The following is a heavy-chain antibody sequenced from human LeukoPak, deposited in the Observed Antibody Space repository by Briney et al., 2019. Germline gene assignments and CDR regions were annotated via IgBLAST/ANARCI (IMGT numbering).Heavy chain of an antibody. D-gene: IGHD1-26*01. CDR1: GGSISDGY. Sequence: SETLSLTCTVSGGSISDGYWTWIRQPPGKGLELIGFAHYTGSTNYNPSLKSRVTISIDTSKNQVSLMLSSVSAADTDVYYCARYVRNSGTYYLDYWGQGILVTVSS. J-gene: IGHJ4*02. CDR2: AHYTGST. CDR3: ARYVRNSGTYYLDY. V-gene: IGHV4-59*01.